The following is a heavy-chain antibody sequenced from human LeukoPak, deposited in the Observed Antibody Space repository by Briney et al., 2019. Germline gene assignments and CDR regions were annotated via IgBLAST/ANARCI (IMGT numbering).Heavy chain of an antibody. V-gene: IGHV1-24*01. CDR1: GYTLTELS. D-gene: IGHD6-13*01. J-gene: IGHJ4*02. Sequence: ASVKVSCKXSGYTLTELSMHWVRQAPGKGLERMGGFDPEDAETIYSQKFQGRVTMTEDTSTDTAYMELSSLRSEDTAVYYCATAIAAAGTHFDYWGQGTLVTVSS. CDR2: FDPEDAET. CDR3: ATAIAAAGTHFDY.